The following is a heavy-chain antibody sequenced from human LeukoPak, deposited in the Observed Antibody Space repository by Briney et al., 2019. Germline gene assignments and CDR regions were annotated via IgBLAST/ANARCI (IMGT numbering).Heavy chain of an antibody. V-gene: IGHV4-39*01. CDR1: GGSISSSSYY. CDR2: INHSGST. CDR3: ARQSGVLPDY. J-gene: IGHJ4*02. D-gene: IGHD3-10*01. Sequence: ETLSLTCTVSGGSISSSSYYWSWIRQPPGKGLEWIGEINHSGSTNYNPSLKSRVTISVDTSKNQFSLKLSSVTAADTAVYYCARQSGVLPDYWGQGTLVTVSS.